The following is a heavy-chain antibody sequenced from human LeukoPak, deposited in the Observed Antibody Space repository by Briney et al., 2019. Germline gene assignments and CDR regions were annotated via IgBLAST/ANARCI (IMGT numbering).Heavy chain of an antibody. Sequence: ASVKVSCKASGYTFTGYYMHWVRQAPGKGLEWMGWINPYSGGRNNAQKFQGRVTMTRDTSISTAYMELSRLRSDDTAVYYCARGVEYYYYMDVWGKGTTV. CDR2: INPYSGGR. CDR3: ARGVEYYYYMDV. J-gene: IGHJ6*03. D-gene: IGHD2-15*01. V-gene: IGHV1-2*02. CDR1: GYTFTGYY.